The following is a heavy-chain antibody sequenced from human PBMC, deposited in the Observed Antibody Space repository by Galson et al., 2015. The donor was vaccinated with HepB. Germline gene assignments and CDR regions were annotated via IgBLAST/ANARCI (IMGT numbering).Heavy chain of an antibody. D-gene: IGHD6-19*01. CDR2: IWYDGNNK. J-gene: IGHJ5*02. CDR1: GFTFSDYG. Sequence: SLRLSCAASGFTFSDYGMHWVRQAPGKGLEWVAVIWYDGNNKFYADSVKGRFTISRDNSKNTLYLQMNSLRAEDTAVYYCARGRGLGGQVIAVNWFDPWGQGTLVTVSS. CDR3: ARGRGLGGQVIAVNWFDP. V-gene: IGHV3-33*01.